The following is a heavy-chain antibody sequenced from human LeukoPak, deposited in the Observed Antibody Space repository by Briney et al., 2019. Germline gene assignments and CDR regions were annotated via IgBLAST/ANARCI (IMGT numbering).Heavy chain of an antibody. D-gene: IGHD4-17*01. V-gene: IGHV4-59*01. CDR2: IYYSGST. J-gene: IGHJ4*02. Sequence: SETLSLTCTVSGGSISSYYWSCIRQPPGKGLEWIGYIYYSGSTNYNPSLKSRVTISVDTSKNQFSLKLSSVTAADTAVFYCARVAPLTTVTIFDYWGQGTLVTVSS. CDR3: ARVAPLTTVTIFDY. CDR1: GGSISSYY.